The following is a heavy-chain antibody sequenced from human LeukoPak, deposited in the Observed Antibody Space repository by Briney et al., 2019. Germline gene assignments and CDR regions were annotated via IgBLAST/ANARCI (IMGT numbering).Heavy chain of an antibody. CDR1: GGSFSGYY. CDR2: IYYSGST. J-gene: IGHJ5*02. D-gene: IGHD3-10*01. Sequence: SETLSLTCAVYGGSFSGYYWSWIRQPPGKGLEWIGRIYYSGSTYYNPSLKSRVTISVDTSKNQFSLKLSSVTAADTAVYYCARHIRPTYYYGSGSYRFDPWGQGTLVTVSS. V-gene: IGHV4-34*01. CDR3: ARHIRPTYYYGSGSYRFDP.